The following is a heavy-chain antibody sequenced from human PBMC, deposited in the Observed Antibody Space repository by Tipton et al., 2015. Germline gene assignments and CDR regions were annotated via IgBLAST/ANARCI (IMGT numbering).Heavy chain of an antibody. CDR1: GGSLSGYY. CDR3: ARGERNSSAWEMDY. CDR2: INDAATT. Sequence: LRLSCAVYGGSLSGYYWSWIRQPPGKGLEWVGEINDAATTNYKSSLKSRVTISVDTSKNQFSLTLKSVTAADTAIFYCARGERNSSAWEMDYWGQGTLVTVSS. D-gene: IGHD6-19*01. V-gene: IGHV4-34*01. J-gene: IGHJ4*02.